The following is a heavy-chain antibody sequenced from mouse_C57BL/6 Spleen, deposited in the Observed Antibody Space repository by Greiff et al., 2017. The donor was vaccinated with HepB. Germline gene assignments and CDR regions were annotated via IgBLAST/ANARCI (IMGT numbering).Heavy chain of an antibody. D-gene: IGHD1-1*01. V-gene: IGHV1-59*01. Sequence: QVQLQQPGAELVRPGTSVKLSCKASGYTFTSYWMHWVKQRPGQGLEWIGVIDPSDSYTNYNQKFKGKATLTVDTSSSTAYMQLSSLTSEDSAVYDCARSGIYGGYAMDYWGQGTSVTVSS. CDR2: IDPSDSYT. CDR1: GYTFTSYW. CDR3: ARSGIYGGYAMDY. J-gene: IGHJ4*01.